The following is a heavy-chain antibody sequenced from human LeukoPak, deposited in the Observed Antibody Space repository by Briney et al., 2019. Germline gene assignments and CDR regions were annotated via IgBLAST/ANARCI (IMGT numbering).Heavy chain of an antibody. D-gene: IGHD5-24*01. CDR2: IYSGGST. J-gene: IGHJ6*03. Sequence: PGGSLRLSCAASGFTVSSNYMSWVRQAPGKGLEWVSVIYSGGSTYYADSVKGRFTISRDNSKNTLFLQMNSLRAEDTAVYYCARTGGLQSLYYYYYMDAWGKGTTVTVSS. CDR1: GFTVSSNY. CDR3: ARTGGLQSLYYYYYMDA. V-gene: IGHV3-53*01.